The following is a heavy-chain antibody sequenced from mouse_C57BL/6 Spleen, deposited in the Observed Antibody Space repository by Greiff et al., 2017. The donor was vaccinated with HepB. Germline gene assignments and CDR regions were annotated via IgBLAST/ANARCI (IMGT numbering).Heavy chain of an antibody. Sequence: EVQGVESGEGLVKPGGSLKLSCAASGFTFSSYAMSWVRQTPEKRLEWVAYISSGGDYIYYADTVKGRFTISRDNARNTLYLQMSSLKSEDTAMYYCTREGGTTVVGYAMDYWGQGTSVTVSS. CDR2: ISSGGDYI. CDR1: GFTFSSYA. D-gene: IGHD1-1*01. V-gene: IGHV5-9-1*02. J-gene: IGHJ4*01. CDR3: TREGGTTVVGYAMDY.